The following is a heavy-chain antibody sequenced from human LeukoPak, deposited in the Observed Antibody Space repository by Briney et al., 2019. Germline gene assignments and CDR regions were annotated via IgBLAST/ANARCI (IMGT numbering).Heavy chain of an antibody. CDR2: IYYTGST. V-gene: IGHV4-61*01. CDR3: ARGLRPDAFDI. D-gene: IGHD3-16*01. CDR1: GGSVSSGSYY. Sequence: NPSETLSLTCAVSGGSVSSGSYYWTWIRQPPGKGLEWIGCIYYTGSTNYNPSLKSRVTISADTSKNQFSLKLSSVTAADTAVYYCARGLRPDAFDIWGQGTMVTVSS. J-gene: IGHJ3*02.